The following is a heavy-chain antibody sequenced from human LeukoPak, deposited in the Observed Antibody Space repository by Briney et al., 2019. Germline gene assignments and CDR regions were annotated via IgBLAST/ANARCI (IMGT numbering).Heavy chain of an antibody. V-gene: IGHV4-34*01. CDR3: ARARYYYDSSGYMDRFDY. Sequence: PSETLSLTYAVYGGSFSGYYWSWIRQPPGKGLEWIGEINHSGSTNYNPSLKSRVTISVDTSKNQFSLKLSSVTAADTAVYYCARARYYYDSSGYMDRFDYWGQGTLVTVSS. J-gene: IGHJ4*02. CDR1: GGSFSGYY. D-gene: IGHD3-22*01. CDR2: INHSGST.